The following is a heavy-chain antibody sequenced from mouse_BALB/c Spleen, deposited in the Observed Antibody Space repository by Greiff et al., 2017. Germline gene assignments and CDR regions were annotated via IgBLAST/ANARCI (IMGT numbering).Heavy chain of an antibody. Sequence: EVQLQQSGPELVKPGASVKISCKASGYSFTGYYMHWVKQSHVKSLEWIGRINPYNGATSYNQNFKDKASLTVDKSSSTAYMELHSLTSEDSAVYYCARGDWFAYWGQGTLVTVSA. CDR3: ARGDWFAY. CDR2: INPYNGAT. CDR1: GYSFTGYY. J-gene: IGHJ3*01. V-gene: IGHV1-31*01.